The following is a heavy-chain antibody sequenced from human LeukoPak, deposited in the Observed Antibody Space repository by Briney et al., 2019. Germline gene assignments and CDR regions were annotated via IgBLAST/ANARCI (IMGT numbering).Heavy chain of an antibody. D-gene: IGHD3-9*01. Sequence: SETLSLTCAAYGGSFSGYYWSWIRQPPGKGLEWIGEINHSGSTNYNPSLKSRVTISVDTSKNQFSLKLSSVTAADTAVYYCARGLLRYFDWLPTYWYFDLWGRGTLVTVSS. J-gene: IGHJ2*01. CDR2: INHSGST. CDR1: GGSFSGYY. V-gene: IGHV4-34*01. CDR3: ARGLLRYFDWLPTYWYFDL.